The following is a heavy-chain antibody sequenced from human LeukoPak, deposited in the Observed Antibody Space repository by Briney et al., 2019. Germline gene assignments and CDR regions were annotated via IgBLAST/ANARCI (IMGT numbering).Heavy chain of an antibody. CDR3: AKDLASGWTYYYHGLDV. V-gene: IGHV3-23*01. Sequence: PGGSLRLSCEASGFGSSSYAMNWVRQAPGKGLEWVSVITSGVTTFYADSVRGRFTISRDNSKNTLYLQMNSLRAEDTAVYYCAKDLASGWTYYYHGLDVWGQGTTVTVSS. J-gene: IGHJ6*02. CDR2: ITSGVTT. CDR1: GFGSSSYA. D-gene: IGHD6-19*01.